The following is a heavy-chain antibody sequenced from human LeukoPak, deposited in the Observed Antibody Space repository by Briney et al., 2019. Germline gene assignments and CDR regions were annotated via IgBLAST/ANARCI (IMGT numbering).Heavy chain of an antibody. CDR1: GFTFDDYD. J-gene: IGHJ5*02. CDR3: AKAPVGATPNWFDP. D-gene: IGHD1-26*01. V-gene: IGHV3-20*04. CDR2: INWNGGST. Sequence: GGSLRLSCAASGFTFDDYDMSWVRQAPGKGLEWVSGINWNGGSTGYADSVKGRFTISRDNSKNTLYLQMNSLRAEDTAVYYCAKAPVGATPNWFDPWGQGTLVTVSS.